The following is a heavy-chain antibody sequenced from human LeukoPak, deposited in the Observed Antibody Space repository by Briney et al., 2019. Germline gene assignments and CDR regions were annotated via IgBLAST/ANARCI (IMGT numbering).Heavy chain of an antibody. Sequence: SVKVSCKASGGTFSSYAISWLRQAPGQGLEWMGRIIPIFGTANYAQKFQGRVTITTDESTSTAYMELSGLRSEDTAVYYCARSGGAGYYTDFDYWGQGTLVTVSS. CDR1: GGTFSSYA. CDR2: IIPIFGTA. CDR3: ARSGGAGYYTDFDY. D-gene: IGHD3/OR15-3a*01. J-gene: IGHJ4*02. V-gene: IGHV1-69*05.